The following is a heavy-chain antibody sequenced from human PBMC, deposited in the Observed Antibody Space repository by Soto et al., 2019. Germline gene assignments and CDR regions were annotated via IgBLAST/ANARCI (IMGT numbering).Heavy chain of an antibody. CDR1: GYTFTSYY. Sequence: ASVKVSCQASGYTFTSYYMHWVRQAPGQGLEWMGIINPSGGSTSYAQKFQGRVSITRDTSASTVYMELTGLTSEDTAVYYCARDTETLGPRANDALDIWGQGTMVTVSS. D-gene: IGHD3-3*02. V-gene: IGHV1-46*01. CDR2: INPSGGST. J-gene: IGHJ3*02. CDR3: ARDTETLGPRANDALDI.